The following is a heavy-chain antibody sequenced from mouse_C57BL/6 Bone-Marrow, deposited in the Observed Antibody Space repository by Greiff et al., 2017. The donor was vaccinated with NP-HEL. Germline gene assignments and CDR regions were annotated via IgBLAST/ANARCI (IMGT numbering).Heavy chain of an antibody. D-gene: IGHD2-4*01. CDR1: GFTFSDYY. Sequence: EVMLVESEGGLVQPGRSMKLSCTASGFTFSDYYMAWVRQVPEKGLEWVANINYDGSSTYYLDSLKSRFIISRDNAKNILYLQMSSLKSEDTATYYCARAFYYDYDVWFAYWGQGTLVTVSA. V-gene: IGHV5-16*01. J-gene: IGHJ3*01. CDR2: INYDGSST. CDR3: ARAFYYDYDVWFAY.